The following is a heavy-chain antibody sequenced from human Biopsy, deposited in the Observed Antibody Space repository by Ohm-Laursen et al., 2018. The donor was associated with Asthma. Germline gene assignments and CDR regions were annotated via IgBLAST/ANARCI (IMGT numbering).Heavy chain of an antibody. CDR2: IIPMFGTT. CDR1: GGTFSNYA. J-gene: IGHJ6*02. Sequence: GALVKVSCKASGGTFSNYAISWVRQAPGQGLEWMGGIIPMFGTTNYAQKFQGRVTITADESTSTAYMELSSLRSDDTAVYYCASPTYCSGSSCINNYYYALDVWGQGTTVTVTS. V-gene: IGHV1-69*13. D-gene: IGHD2-15*01. CDR3: ASPTYCSGSSCINNYYYALDV.